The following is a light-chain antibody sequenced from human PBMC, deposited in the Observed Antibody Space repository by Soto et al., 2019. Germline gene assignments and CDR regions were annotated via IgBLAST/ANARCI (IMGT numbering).Light chain of an antibody. V-gene: IGLV2-8*01. J-gene: IGLJ1*01. CDR3: CSYAGSNTYV. Sequence: QSVLTQPPSASGSPGQSVTICCTGTSSDVGTYNYVSWYQQHPGKAPKLMIYEVTKRPSGIPDRFSGSKSGNTASLTVSGLQAEDEADYYCCSYAGSNTYVFGTGTKVTVL. CDR2: EVT. CDR1: SSDVGTYNY.